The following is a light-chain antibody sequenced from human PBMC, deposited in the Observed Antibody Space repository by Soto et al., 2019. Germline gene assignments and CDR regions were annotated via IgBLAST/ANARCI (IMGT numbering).Light chain of an antibody. CDR1: QDISYY. J-gene: IGKJ5*01. Sequence: DIQMTQSPSSLSASVGDRVTITCRASQDISYYLNWYQLKPGKAPKVLICGASNLQSGVPSRFSGSGSGTDFTLTISSLQSEDFALYYCQQSYSRPPTFGQGTRLEIK. V-gene: IGKV1-39*01. CDR3: QQSYSRPPT. CDR2: GAS.